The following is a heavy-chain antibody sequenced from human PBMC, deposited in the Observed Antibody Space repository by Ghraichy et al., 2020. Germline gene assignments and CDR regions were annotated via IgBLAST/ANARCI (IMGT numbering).Heavy chain of an antibody. CDR1: GGSVSGYY. CDR3: ARGHFNFQH. J-gene: IGHJ1*01. D-gene: IGHD3-3*02. CDR2: IYYTGKT. Sequence: SQTLSLTCTVSGGSVSGYYWSWMRQSPEKGLEWIAYIYYTGKTNYNPSLKSRATISVDTSKNQFSLELTSVTAADTAVYYCARGHFNFQHWGQGTPVTVSS. V-gene: IGHV4-59*02.